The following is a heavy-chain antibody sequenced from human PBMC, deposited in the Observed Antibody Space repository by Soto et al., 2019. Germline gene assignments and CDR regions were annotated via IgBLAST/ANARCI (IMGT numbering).Heavy chain of an antibody. J-gene: IGHJ4*02. CDR1: GGTLSSFINYP. D-gene: IGHD3-3*01. Sequence: QMQLVQSGAEVKKPGSSVKVSCKASGGTLSSFINYPINWVRQAPGQGLEWMGGIVPNVGTVNYAQKFQGRVTNTADKSTGTAYMEQSSLRSEDTALYDSARRDTSGFLRYFDNWGQGTLVTVSS. CDR2: IVPNVGTV. CDR3: ARRDTSGFLRYFDN. V-gene: IGHV1-69*06.